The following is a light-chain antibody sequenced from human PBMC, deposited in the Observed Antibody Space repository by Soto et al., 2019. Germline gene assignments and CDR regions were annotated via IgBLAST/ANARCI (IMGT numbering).Light chain of an antibody. V-gene: IGKV3-20*01. J-gene: IGKJ1*01. Sequence: DTVLTESPGTLSLTSGERGTLSCGVSQSISGTYLAWYQQKPGQAPRLLIYSASTRATGIPDRFSGSGSGTDFTLTISRLEPEDFAVYYCQHYGTSPSTFGRGTKVDIK. CDR1: QSISGTY. CDR3: QHYGTSPST. CDR2: SAS.